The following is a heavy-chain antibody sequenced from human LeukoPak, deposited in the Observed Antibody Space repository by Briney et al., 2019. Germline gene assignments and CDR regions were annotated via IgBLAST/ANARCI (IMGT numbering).Heavy chain of an antibody. CDR3: ARGEVPAALPFDY. CDR2: INHSGST. D-gene: IGHD2-2*02. V-gene: IGHV4-34*01. CDR1: GGSFSAYY. Sequence: SETLSLTCAVYGGSFSAYYWSWIRQPPGEGLEWIGEINHSGSTNYNPSLKSRVTISVDTSKNQFSLKLSSVTAADTAVYYCARGEVPAALPFDYWGQGTLVTVSS. J-gene: IGHJ4*02.